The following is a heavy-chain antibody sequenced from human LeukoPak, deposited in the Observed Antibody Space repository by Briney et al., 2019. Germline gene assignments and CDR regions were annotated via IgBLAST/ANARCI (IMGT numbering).Heavy chain of an antibody. CDR2: MNPNSGNT. CDR3: ARGGYYDSSGQGHVHFDY. Sequence: ASVKVSCKASGYTFTSYDINWVRQATGQGLEWMGWMNPNSGNTGYAQKFQGRVTMTRNTSISTAYMELSSPRSEDTAVHYCARGGYYDSSGQGHVHFDYWGQGTLVAVSS. D-gene: IGHD3-22*01. V-gene: IGHV1-8*01. J-gene: IGHJ4*02. CDR1: GYTFTSYD.